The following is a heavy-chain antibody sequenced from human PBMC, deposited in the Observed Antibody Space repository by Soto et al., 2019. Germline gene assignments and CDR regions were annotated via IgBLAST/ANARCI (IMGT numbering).Heavy chain of an antibody. D-gene: IGHD5-12*01. CDR3: ATGYTLGPKTGYAFDP. CDR1: GASFSSNTAA. CDR2: TYARSKWSN. Sequence: SHTLSLTCAISGASFSSNTAAWNCCRQYSSSGLEWLGRTYARSKWSNDYAVSVQSRIIINPDTSKNQFCRQLHSVTPEDTAVYYCATGYTLGPKTGYAFDPWGQGILVTVSS. V-gene: IGHV6-1*01. J-gene: IGHJ5*02.